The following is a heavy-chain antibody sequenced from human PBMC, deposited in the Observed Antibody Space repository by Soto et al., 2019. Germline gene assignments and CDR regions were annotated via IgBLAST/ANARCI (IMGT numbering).Heavy chain of an antibody. V-gene: IGHV4-39*01. CDR1: GGSITSSSYY. CDR3: ATQEVGGSYVYTFDP. Sequence: QLHLRESGPGLVKPSETLSLTCTVSGGSITSSSYYWGWIRQPPGKGLEWIGSIYYSGSTYYNPSHKSRHTTSVDTSKSQFSLKLSSVTAADTAVYYCATQEVGGSYVYTFDPWGQGTLVTVSS. D-gene: IGHD1-26*01. J-gene: IGHJ5*02. CDR2: IYYSGST.